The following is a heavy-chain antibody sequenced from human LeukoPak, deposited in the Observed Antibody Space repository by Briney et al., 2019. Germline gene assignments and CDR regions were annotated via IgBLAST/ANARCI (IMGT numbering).Heavy chain of an antibody. D-gene: IGHD3-10*01. CDR3: ARELWFANAPGSWLDP. CDR1: GDSISSGTYS. J-gene: IGHJ5*02. Sequence: PSETLSLTCVVSGDSISSGTYSWSWIRQPPGKGLEWIGYIFHTGSTFYNPSLKSRVTISVDTSKNQFSLRLNSVTAADTAVYYCARELWFANAPGSWLDPWGQGTPVIVSS. CDR2: IFHTGST. V-gene: IGHV4-30-2*01.